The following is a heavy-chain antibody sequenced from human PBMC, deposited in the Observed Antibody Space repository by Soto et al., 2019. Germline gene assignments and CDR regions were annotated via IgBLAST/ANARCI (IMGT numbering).Heavy chain of an antibody. J-gene: IGHJ4*02. CDR1: GGFFSTNC. D-gene: IGHD5-12*01. CDR2: IDNRGRT. CDR3: EMKGVEATWGAINF. V-gene: IGHV4-34*01. Sequence: QVQLQQWGAGLVKPSETLSLTCAVHGGFFSTNCWMWIRQPPGQGLEWIGEIDNRGRTNYHPSLKSRVTVALDTSKSQVSLKLTSVTAADTAVYYCEMKGVEATWGAINFLGQGTLVTVSS.